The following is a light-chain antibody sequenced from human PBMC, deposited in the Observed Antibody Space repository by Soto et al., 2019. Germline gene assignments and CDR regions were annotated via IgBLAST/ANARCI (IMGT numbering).Light chain of an antibody. CDR2: DVS. J-gene: IGLJ3*02. CDR1: SSDVGGYNY. V-gene: IGLV2-11*01. CDR3: CSYAGNSLWV. Sequence: QSVLTQPRTVSGSPGQSVTISCTGTSSDVGGYNYVSWYQQHPGKAPKLVIYDVSKWPSGVPDRFSGSKSGNTASLTNSGLQAEDEADYYCCSYAGNSLWVFGGGTKLTV.